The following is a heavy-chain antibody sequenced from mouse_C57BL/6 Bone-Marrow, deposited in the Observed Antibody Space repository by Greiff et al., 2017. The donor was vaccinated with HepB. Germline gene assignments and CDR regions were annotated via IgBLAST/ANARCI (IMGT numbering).Heavy chain of an antibody. CDR3: AREDGGSRGPFDY. V-gene: IGHV1-69*01. CDR1: GYTFTSYW. D-gene: IGHD1-1*02. Sequence: QVQLKQPGAELVMPGASVKLSCKASGYTFTSYWMHWVKQRPGQGLEWIGEIDPSDSYTNYNQKFKGKSTLTVDKSSSTAYMQLSSLTSEDSAVYYCAREDGGSRGPFDYWGQVTTLTVSS. CDR2: IDPSDSYT. J-gene: IGHJ2*01.